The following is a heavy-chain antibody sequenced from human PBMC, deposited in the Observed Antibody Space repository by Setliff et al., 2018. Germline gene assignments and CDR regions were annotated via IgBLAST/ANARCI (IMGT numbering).Heavy chain of an antibody. CDR2: ISTYNINT. D-gene: IGHD3-22*01. J-gene: IGHJ6*03. V-gene: IGHV1-18*01. CDR1: GYPFTNYG. Sequence: GASVKVSCKASGYPFTNYGITWVRQAPGQGLEWLGWISTYNINTNYAQKLQDRVTMTTDTSTSTAYMELRSLRSDDTAVYYCARRNFYYDSSGFALYYYYVDVWGKGTTVTVSS. CDR3: ARRNFYYDSSGFALYYYYVDV.